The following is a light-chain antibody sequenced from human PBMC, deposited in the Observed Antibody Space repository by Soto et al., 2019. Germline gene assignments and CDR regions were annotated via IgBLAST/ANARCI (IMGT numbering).Light chain of an antibody. Sequence: QAVVTQPPSASGSPGQSVTISCTGTSSDVGGYNYVSWYQQHPGKAPRLMIYEVTKRPSGVPDRFSASKSGNTASLTVSGLQAEDEADYYCTSYVGNNRVVFGGGTKLTVL. V-gene: IGLV2-8*01. J-gene: IGLJ2*01. CDR3: TSYVGNNRVV. CDR2: EVT. CDR1: SSDVGGYNY.